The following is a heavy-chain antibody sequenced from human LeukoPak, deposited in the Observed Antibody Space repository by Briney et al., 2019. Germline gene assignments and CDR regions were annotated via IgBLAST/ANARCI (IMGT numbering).Heavy chain of an antibody. CDR1: GGSFSGYY. J-gene: IGHJ6*02. CDR2: INHSGST. V-gene: IGHV4-34*01. Sequence: SETLSLTCAVYGGSFSGYYWSWIRQPPGKGLEWIGEINHSGSTNYNPSLKSRVTISVDTSKNQFSLKLSSVTAADTAVYYCARGYGSRVLQRWGAMGVPRRDPSYYGMDVWGQGTTVTVSS. CDR3: ARGYGSRVLQRWGAMGVPRRDPSYYGMDV. D-gene: IGHD3-10*01.